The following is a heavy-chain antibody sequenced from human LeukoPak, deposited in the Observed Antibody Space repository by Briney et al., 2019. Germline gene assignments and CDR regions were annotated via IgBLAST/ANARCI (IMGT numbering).Heavy chain of an antibody. Sequence: SQTLSLTCTVSGGSISSGNYYWSWIRQPAGKGLEWIGRIYTRGSAKYTPSLKSRVTMSVDTSKNQFSLKLSSVTAADTAVYYCARDSHYDYVWGSYRTIDYWGQGTLVTVSS. D-gene: IGHD3-16*02. V-gene: IGHV4-61*02. CDR1: GGSISSGNYY. CDR2: IYTRGSA. CDR3: ARDSHYDYVWGSYRTIDY. J-gene: IGHJ4*02.